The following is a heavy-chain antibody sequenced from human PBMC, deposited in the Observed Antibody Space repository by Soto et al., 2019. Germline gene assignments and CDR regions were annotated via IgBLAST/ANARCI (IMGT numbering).Heavy chain of an antibody. CDR2: IKQDGSEK. V-gene: IGHV3-7*03. Sequence: VQLVESGGGLVQPGGSLRLSCAASGFTFSNYWLTWVRQAPGKGLEWVANIKQDGSEKYYVDSVKGRFTISRDNAKNSLYLQMNSLRAEDTAMYYCAREDSGYESSDYYYYYGMDVWGQGTTVTVSS. J-gene: IGHJ6*02. CDR1: GFTFSNYW. D-gene: IGHD5-12*01. CDR3: AREDSGYESSDYYYYYGMDV.